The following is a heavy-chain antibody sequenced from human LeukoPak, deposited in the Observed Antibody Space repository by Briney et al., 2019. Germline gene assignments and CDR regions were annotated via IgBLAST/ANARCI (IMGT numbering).Heavy chain of an antibody. J-gene: IGHJ4*02. V-gene: IGHV1-24*01. CDR1: GYTFTGYY. Sequence: ASVTVSCKASGYTFTGYYMHWVRQAPGQGLEWMGGFYPEHGEMIYAQKLQGRVTMTGDRSTDTAYMELSSLRSEDTAVYYCATGGPWDLLKYWGQGTLVTVSS. CDR3: ATGGPWDLLKY. CDR2: FYPEHGEM. D-gene: IGHD3-9*01.